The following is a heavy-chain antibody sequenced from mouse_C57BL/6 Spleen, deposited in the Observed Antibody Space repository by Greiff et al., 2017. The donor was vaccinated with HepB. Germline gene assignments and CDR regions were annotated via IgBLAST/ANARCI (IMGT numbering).Heavy chain of an antibody. V-gene: IGHV1-69*01. CDR2: IDPSDSYT. D-gene: IGHD2-1*01. J-gene: IGHJ3*01. Sequence: QVQLQQPGAELVMPGASVKLSCKASGYTFTSYWMHWVKQRPGQGLEWIGEIDPSDSYTNYNQKLKGKSTLTVDKSSSTAYMQLSSLTSEDSAVYYCARKDGNYAWFAYWGQGTLVTVSA. CDR1: GYTFTSYW. CDR3: ARKDGNYAWFAY.